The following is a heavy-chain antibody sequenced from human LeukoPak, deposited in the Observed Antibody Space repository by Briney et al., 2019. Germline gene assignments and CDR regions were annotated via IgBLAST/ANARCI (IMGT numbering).Heavy chain of an antibody. D-gene: IGHD1-26*01. CDR2: IYYSGST. CDR1: GGSISSYY. V-gene: IGHV4-59*01. CDR3: ARALRYRRLPFDY. Sequence: SETLSLTCTVSGGSISSYYWSWIRQPPGKGLEWIGYIYYSGSTNYNPSLKSRVTISVDTSKNQFSLKLSSVTAVDTAVCYCARALRYRRLPFDYWGQGTLVTVSS. J-gene: IGHJ4*02.